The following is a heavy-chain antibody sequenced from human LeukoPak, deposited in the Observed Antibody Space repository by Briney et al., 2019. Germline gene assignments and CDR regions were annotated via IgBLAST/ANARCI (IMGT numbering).Heavy chain of an antibody. J-gene: IGHJ5*02. Sequence: GGSLRLSCAASGFTFSSFAMHWVRQAPGKGLEWLALISYDGNNKFYADSVKGRFTISRDNSKNTVYLQINSLRIEDTAVYYCARDPSLVPHSTNWAANWFDPWGQGTLVTVSS. CDR3: ARDPSLVPHSTNWAANWFDP. CDR1: GFTFSSFA. D-gene: IGHD7-27*01. V-gene: IGHV3-30-3*01. CDR2: ISYDGNNK.